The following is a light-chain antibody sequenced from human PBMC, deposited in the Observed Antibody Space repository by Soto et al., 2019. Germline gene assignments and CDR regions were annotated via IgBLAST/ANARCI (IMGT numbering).Light chain of an antibody. Sequence: QSALTQPPSASGSPGQSVTISCTGTSSDVGGYTYVSWYQQHPGKAPKLMIYEVSKRPSGVPDRFSGSKSGNTASLTVSGLQAEDEADYFCSSYAGINIYVFVTVSKVTVL. V-gene: IGLV2-8*01. CDR3: SSYAGINIYV. CDR1: SSDVGGYTY. J-gene: IGLJ1*01. CDR2: EVS.